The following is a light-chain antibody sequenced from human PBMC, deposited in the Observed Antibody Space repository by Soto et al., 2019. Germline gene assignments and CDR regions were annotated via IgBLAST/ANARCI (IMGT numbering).Light chain of an antibody. CDR2: GAS. CDR1: QSVSSSY. Sequence: EIVLTQSPGTLSLSPGERTTLSCRASQSVSSSYLAWYQQKPGQAPRLLIYGASSRAPRIPDSFSGSGSGKDCTLTISMLEHEDFAVYYCQQYGSSPLAFGGGTKVEIK. V-gene: IGKV3-20*01. J-gene: IGKJ4*01. CDR3: QQYGSSPLA.